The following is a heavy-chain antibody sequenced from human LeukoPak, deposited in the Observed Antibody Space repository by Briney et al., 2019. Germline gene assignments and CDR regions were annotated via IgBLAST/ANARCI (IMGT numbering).Heavy chain of an antibody. J-gene: IGHJ5*02. Sequence: GGSPRLSCAASGFTFSDYYMSWIRQAPGKGLEWVSYISSSGSTIYYADSVKGRFTIYRDNAKNSLYLQMNSLRAEDTAVYYCARDSSTGDFWSGYHSNWFDPWGQGTLVTVSS. CDR2: ISSSGSTI. CDR3: ARDSSTGDFWSGYHSNWFDP. CDR1: GFTFSDYY. V-gene: IGHV3-11*01. D-gene: IGHD3-3*01.